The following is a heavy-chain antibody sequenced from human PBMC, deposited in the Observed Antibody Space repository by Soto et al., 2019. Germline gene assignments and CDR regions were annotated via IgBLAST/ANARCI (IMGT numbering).Heavy chain of an antibody. J-gene: IGHJ4*02. Sequence: SETLSLTCTVSGGSISSYYWSWIRQPPGKGLEWIGYIYYSGSTNYNPSLKSRVTISVDTSKNQFSLKLSSVTAADTAVYYCARGHGEYSSGWYYFDYWGQGTLVTVSS. CDR2: IYYSGST. CDR1: GGSISSYY. CDR3: ARGHGEYSSGWYYFDY. D-gene: IGHD6-19*01. V-gene: IGHV4-59*01.